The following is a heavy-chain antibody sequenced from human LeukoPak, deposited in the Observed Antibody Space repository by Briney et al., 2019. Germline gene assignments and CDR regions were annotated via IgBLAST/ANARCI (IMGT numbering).Heavy chain of an antibody. CDR2: ISSSSSYI. Sequence: GSLRLSCAASGFTFISYSMNWVRQAPGKGLEWVSSISSSSSYIYYADSVKGRFTISRDNAKNSLYLQMNSLRAEDTAVYYCARDEGGEYYYGSGSYNYWGQGTLVTVSS. J-gene: IGHJ4*02. D-gene: IGHD3-10*01. CDR1: GFTFISYS. V-gene: IGHV3-21*01. CDR3: ARDEGGEYYYGSGSYNY.